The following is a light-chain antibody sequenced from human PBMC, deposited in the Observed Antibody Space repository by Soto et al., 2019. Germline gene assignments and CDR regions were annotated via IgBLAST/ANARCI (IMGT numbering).Light chain of an antibody. CDR3: QQYKSYSGPYT. CDR1: QSISSW. J-gene: IGKJ2*01. CDR2: KAS. Sequence: DIQMTQSPSTLSASVGDRVTITCRASQSISSWLAWYQQKPGKAPKLLIYKASSLESGVPSRFSGSGSGTEVTLTISSLQPDDFATDYCQQYKSYSGPYTFGQGTKLEIK. V-gene: IGKV1-5*03.